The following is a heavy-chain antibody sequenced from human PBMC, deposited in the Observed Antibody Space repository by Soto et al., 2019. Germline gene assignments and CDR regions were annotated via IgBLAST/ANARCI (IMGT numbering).Heavy chain of an antibody. Sequence: SQTLSLTCVISGDSVSSNSAAWNWIRQPPSRGLEWLGRTYYRSKWYNDYAVSVKSRITINPDTSKNQFSLQLNSVTPEDTAVYYCARRGNSYGYGMDVWGQGTTVTVSS. CDR3: ARRGNSYGYGMDV. V-gene: IGHV6-1*01. D-gene: IGHD5-18*01. CDR2: TYYRSKWYN. CDR1: GDSVSSNSAA. J-gene: IGHJ6*02.